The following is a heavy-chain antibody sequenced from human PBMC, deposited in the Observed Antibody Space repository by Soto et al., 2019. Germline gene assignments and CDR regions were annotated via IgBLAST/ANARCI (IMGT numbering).Heavy chain of an antibody. V-gene: IGHV4-34*01. CDR2: MSHSGGT. CDR1: GGFVSSGSYY. D-gene: IGHD1-1*01. CDR3: ARVERGTATTVVDAFDI. J-gene: IGHJ3*02. Sequence: QVQLQQWGAGLLQPSETLSLTCAVYGGFVSSGSYYWSWIRQPPGKGLEWIGEMSHSGGTHFNPSLKSRVTISVDTSKNQFSLTMSSVTAADTALYYCARVERGTATTVVDAFDIWGPGTMVIVSS.